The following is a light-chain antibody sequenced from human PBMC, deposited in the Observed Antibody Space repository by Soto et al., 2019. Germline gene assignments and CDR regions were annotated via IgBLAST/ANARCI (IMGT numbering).Light chain of an antibody. V-gene: IGKV3-20*01. CDR1: QSISSNF. Sequence: EFVLTQSPATLSLSPGERATLSCRASQSISSNFLAWYQQKPGQAPRLLIYGASSRATGIPDRYSGGGSGTDFTLTISRLEPEDFAVYYCQHYGSSPPLTFGGGTKVEIK. CDR2: GAS. CDR3: QHYGSSPPLT. J-gene: IGKJ4*01.